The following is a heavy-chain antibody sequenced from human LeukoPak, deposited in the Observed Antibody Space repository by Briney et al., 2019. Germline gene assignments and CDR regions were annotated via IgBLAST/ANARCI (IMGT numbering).Heavy chain of an antibody. Sequence: PGGSLRLSCAASGFTFSSYAMSWVRQAPGKGLEWVSAISGSGGSTYYADSVKGRFTISRDNSKNTLYLQMNSLRAEDTAVYYCAKDHYGSSGYYPFDYWGQGTLVTVSS. CDR2: ISGSGGST. D-gene: IGHD3-22*01. J-gene: IGHJ4*02. CDR1: GFTFSSYA. V-gene: IGHV3-23*01. CDR3: AKDHYGSSGYYPFDY.